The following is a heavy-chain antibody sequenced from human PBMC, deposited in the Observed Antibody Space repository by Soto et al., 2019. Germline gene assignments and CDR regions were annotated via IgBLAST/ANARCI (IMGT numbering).Heavy chain of an antibody. V-gene: IGHV4-59*08. CDR2: IYDSGST. D-gene: IGHD3-22*01. CDR3: ARGVAYYYDSSGYPYWYFDP. Sequence: QVQLQESGPGLVKPSETLSLTCTVSGVSISSYYWSWIRQPPGNGLDWIGYIYDSGSTNYNPSLKSRVTISVDTSKNHFSLKLSSVTAADTAVYYCARGVAYYYDSSGYPYWYFDPWGRGTQVTVSS. CDR1: GVSISSYY. J-gene: IGHJ2*01.